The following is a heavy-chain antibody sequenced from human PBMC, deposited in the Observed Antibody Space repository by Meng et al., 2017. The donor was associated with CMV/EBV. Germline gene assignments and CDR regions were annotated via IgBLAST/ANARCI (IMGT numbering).Heavy chain of an antibody. Sequence: SETLSLTCTVSGGSVSSGSYYWSWIRQPPGKGLEWIGYIYYSGSTNYNPSPKSRVTISVDTSKNQFSLKLSSVTAADTAVYYCARVLRSGYYYYGMDVWGQGTTVTVSS. CDR2: IYYSGST. CDR1: GGSVSSGSYY. J-gene: IGHJ6*02. CDR3: ARVLRSGYYYYGMDV. D-gene: IGHD3-3*01. V-gene: IGHV4-61*01.